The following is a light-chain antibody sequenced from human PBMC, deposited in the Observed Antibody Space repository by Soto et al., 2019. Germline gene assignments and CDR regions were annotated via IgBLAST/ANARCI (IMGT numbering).Light chain of an antibody. V-gene: IGKV1D-13*01. Sequence: IQMTQSPSSMSASVGDRVTITCRAIQGISSALAWYQQKPGKAPKLLIYDDSSLESGVPSRVSGRGSGTDGTRTISSLQPEDFATYYCQQLNNYSGTFGGGTKVDI. CDR2: DDS. CDR1: QGISSA. J-gene: IGKJ4*02. CDR3: QQLNNYSGT.